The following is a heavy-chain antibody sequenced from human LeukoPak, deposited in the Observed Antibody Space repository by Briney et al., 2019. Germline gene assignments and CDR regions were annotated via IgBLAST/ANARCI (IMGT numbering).Heavy chain of an antibody. CDR2: IYTSGST. CDR3: ATTPQRGYSYGWGTDAFDI. CDR1: GGSISSGSYY. J-gene: IGHJ3*02. Sequence: SETLSLTCTVSGGSISSGSYYWSWIRQPAGKGLEWIGRIYTSGSTNYNPSLKSRVTISVDTSKNQFSLKLISVTAADTAVYYCATTPQRGYSYGWGTDAFDIWGQGTMVTVSS. D-gene: IGHD5-18*01. V-gene: IGHV4-61*02.